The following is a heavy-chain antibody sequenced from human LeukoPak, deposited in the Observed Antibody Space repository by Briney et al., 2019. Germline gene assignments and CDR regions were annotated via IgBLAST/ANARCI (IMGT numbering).Heavy chain of an antibody. CDR3: AEGGIVRGVGQ. CDR2: INGDGSYT. Sequence: GGSLRLSCATSGFTFSNYWMHWVRQVPGKGPEWVSRINGDGSYTSYADSVKGRFTISRDNAKKTLYLQLNSLRVEDTAVYYCAEGGIVRGVGQWGQGTLVTVPS. CDR1: GFTFSNYW. J-gene: IGHJ4*01. V-gene: IGHV3-74*01. D-gene: IGHD3-10*01.